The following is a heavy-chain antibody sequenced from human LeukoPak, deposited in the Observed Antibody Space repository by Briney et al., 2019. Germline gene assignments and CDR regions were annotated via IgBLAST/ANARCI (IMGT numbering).Heavy chain of an antibody. CDR2: KSYDGSNK. Sequence: PGRSLRLSCAASGFTFSSYAMHWVRQAPGKGLEWVAVKSYDGSNKYYADSVKGRFTISRDNSKDTLYLQMNSLRAEDTAVYYCARGRGRIWGQGTLVTVSS. D-gene: IGHD3-16*01. V-gene: IGHV3-30*01. CDR1: GFTFSSYA. CDR3: ARGRGRI. J-gene: IGHJ4*02.